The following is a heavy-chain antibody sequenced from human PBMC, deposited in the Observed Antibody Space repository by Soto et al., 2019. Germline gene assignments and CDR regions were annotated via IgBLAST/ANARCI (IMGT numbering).Heavy chain of an antibody. J-gene: IGHJ5*02. CDR1: GYSFTTYW. CDR3: ARLKHDNSGGWVWFDP. D-gene: IGHD3-22*01. Sequence: GESLKISCKGSGYSFTTYWISWVRQMPGKGLEWMGRVDASDSYVKYSPSFQGHVTISADKSISTAYLQWSSLKASDTAMYYCARLKHDNSGGWVWFDPWGQGTLVTVSS. CDR2: VDASDSYV. V-gene: IGHV5-10-1*01.